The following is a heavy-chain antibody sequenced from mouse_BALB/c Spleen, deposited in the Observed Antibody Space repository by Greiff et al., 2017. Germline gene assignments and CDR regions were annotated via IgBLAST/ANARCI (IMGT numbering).Heavy chain of an antibody. CDR3: ARVGENYGYDRYAMDY. J-gene: IGHJ4*01. CDR1: GYTFTSYV. CDR2: INPYNDGT. D-gene: IGHD2-2*01. V-gene: IGHV1-14*01. Sequence: EVQLQQSGPELVKPGASVKMSCKASGYTFTSYVMHWVKQKPGQGLEWIGYINPYNDGTKYNEKFKGKATLTSDKSSSTAYMELSSLTSEDSAVYYCARVGENYGYDRYAMDYWGQGTSVTFSS.